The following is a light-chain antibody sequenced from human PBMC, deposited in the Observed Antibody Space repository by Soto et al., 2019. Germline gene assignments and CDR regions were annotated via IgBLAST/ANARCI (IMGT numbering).Light chain of an antibody. V-gene: IGKV1-39*01. J-gene: IGKJ4*01. CDR1: QPINIY. CDR2: AAS. Sequence: DIQMTQSPSSLSASVGDRVTITCRTSQPINIYLNWYQHKPGKAPKLLIYAASSLQSGVPSRFSGSGSGADFTLTISSLQPEDFATYYCQQSCSAPTFGGGTKVEIK. CDR3: QQSCSAPT.